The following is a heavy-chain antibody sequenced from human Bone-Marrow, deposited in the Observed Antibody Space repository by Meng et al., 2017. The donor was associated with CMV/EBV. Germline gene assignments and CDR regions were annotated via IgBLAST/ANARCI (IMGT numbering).Heavy chain of an antibody. Sequence: GESLKISCAASGFTFSSYEMNWVRQAPGKGLEWVSYISSSGSTVYYADSVKGRFTISRDNAKNSLYLQMNSLRAEDTAVYYCARGWAPLPYYYYGMDVWGQGTTVTVSS. D-gene: IGHD6-13*01. V-gene: IGHV3-48*03. CDR1: GFTFSSYE. CDR3: ARGWAPLPYYYYGMDV. J-gene: IGHJ6*02. CDR2: ISSSGSTV.